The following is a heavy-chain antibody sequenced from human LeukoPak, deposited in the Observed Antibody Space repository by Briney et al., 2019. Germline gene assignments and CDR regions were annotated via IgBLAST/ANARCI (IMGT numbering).Heavy chain of an antibody. CDR2: TTPGGGT. Sequence: ASVKVSCKASGFSFTSYAIHWVRQAPGQGLEWMGWTTPGGGTNYAQKFQGRVAITWDTSITTAYMDLSRLTSDDTAVYYCARDRYGDGFAHLDYWGQGTLVTVSS. CDR3: ARDRYGDGFAHLDY. V-gene: IGHV1-2*02. J-gene: IGHJ4*02. D-gene: IGHD5-24*01. CDR1: GFSFTSYA.